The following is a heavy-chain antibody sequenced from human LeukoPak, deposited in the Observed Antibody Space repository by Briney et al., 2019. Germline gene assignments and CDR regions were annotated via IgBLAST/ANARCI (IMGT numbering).Heavy chain of an antibody. J-gene: IGHJ6*03. Sequence: GESLKISSKGSGYSFTSYWIGWVRQMPRKGREWMGIIYPGDSDTRYSPCFQVQVTISADKSISTAYLQWSSLKASDTAMYYCARHVSIVATTPYYYYMDVWGKGTTVTVSS. CDR1: GYSFTSYW. CDR2: IYPGDSDT. CDR3: ARHVSIVATTPYYYYMDV. V-gene: IGHV5-51*01. D-gene: IGHD5-12*01.